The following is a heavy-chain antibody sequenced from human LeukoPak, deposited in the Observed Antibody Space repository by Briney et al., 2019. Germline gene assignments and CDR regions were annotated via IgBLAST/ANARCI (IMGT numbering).Heavy chain of an antibody. Sequence: GGSLRLSCAASGFTFSSYSMNWVRQAPGKGLEWVSSISSSSSYIYYADSVKGRFTISRDNAKNSLYLQMNSLRAEDTAVYYCAREKYYYDSSGSESSDAFDIWGQGTMVTVSS. V-gene: IGHV3-21*01. CDR2: ISSSSSYI. CDR3: AREKYYYDSSGSESSDAFDI. J-gene: IGHJ3*02. CDR1: GFTFSSYS. D-gene: IGHD3-22*01.